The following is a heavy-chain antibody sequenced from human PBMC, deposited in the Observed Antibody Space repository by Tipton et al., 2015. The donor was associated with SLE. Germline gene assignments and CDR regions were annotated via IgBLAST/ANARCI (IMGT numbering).Heavy chain of an antibody. V-gene: IGHV4-59*12. J-gene: IGHJ1*01. CDR1: GGSISNYY. CDR2: IYYSGST. D-gene: IGHD6-25*01. CDR3: ARGPRTLPGGYSSGEYFQH. Sequence: TLSLTCTVSGGSISNYYWSWIRQPPGKVLERIGYIYYSGSTNYNPSLKSRVTISVDTPKNQFALKLSSVTAADTAVYYCARGPRTLPGGYSSGEYFQHWGQGTLVTVSS.